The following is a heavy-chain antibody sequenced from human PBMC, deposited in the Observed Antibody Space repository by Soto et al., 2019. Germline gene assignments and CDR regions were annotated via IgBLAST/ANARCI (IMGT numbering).Heavy chain of an antibody. J-gene: IGHJ6*02. CDR3: ASIRANTYYYGMDV. V-gene: IGHV1-69*12. D-gene: IGHD3-10*01. Sequence: QVQLVQSGAEVKKPGSSVKVSCKASGGTFSSYAISWVRQAPGQGLEWMGGIIPIFGTADYAQKFQGRVTXTAEESTSTAYMELSSLRSEDPAVYYCASIRANTYYYGMDVWGQGTTVTVSS. CDR1: GGTFSSYA. CDR2: IIPIFGTA.